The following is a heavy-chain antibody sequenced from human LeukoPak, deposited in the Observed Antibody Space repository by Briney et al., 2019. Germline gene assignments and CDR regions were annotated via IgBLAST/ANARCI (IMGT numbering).Heavy chain of an antibody. CDR2: ISGSGDTT. J-gene: IGHJ4*02. Sequence: PGGSLRLSCATSGFIFSNYAVNWVRQAPGKGLEWVSIISGSGDTTYYADSVKGRFTISRDNSKNTLYLQMNSLRAEDTAVYYCAKGTTVVGVHGGFDYWGQGTLVTVSS. CDR3: AKGTTVVGVHGGFDY. V-gene: IGHV3-23*01. CDR1: GFIFSNYA. D-gene: IGHD1-26*01.